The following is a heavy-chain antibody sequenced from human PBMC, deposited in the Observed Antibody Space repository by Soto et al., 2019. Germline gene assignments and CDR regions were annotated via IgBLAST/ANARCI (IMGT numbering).Heavy chain of an antibody. D-gene: IGHD3-22*01. J-gene: IGHJ4*02. CDR3: ARDRRYDSSGYRIDY. CDR2: IYYSGST. Sequence: SETLSLTCTVSGGSISSYYWAWIRQPPGKGLEWIGNIYYSGSTYYNPSLKSRVTISVDTSKNQFSLKLSSVTAADTAVYYCARDRRYDSSGYRIDYWGQGTLVTVSS. V-gene: IGHV4-59*12. CDR1: GGSISSYY.